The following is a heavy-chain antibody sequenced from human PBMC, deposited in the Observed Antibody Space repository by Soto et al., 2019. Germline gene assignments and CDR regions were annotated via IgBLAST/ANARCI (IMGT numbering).Heavy chain of an antibody. V-gene: IGHV1-46*01. CDR1: GYTFTSNY. D-gene: IGHD6-13*01. J-gene: IGHJ5*02. CDR3: ARDHSISSSGAWWLDP. CDR2: INPSGGNT. Sequence: ASVKVSCKASGYTFTSNYIHWVRRAPGQGLEWMGSINPSGGNTNYAQKFQGRVTMTRDTSTSTVYMDLRSLTSEDTAVYYCARDHSISSSGAWWLDPWGQGTLVTVSS.